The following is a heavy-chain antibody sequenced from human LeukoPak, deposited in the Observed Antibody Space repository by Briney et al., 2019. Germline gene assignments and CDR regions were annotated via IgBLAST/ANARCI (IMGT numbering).Heavy chain of an antibody. D-gene: IGHD1-26*01. CDR2: ISGSGGTT. CDR3: AKDTSGSTSYSYHYGMDV. Sequence: GGSLRLSCVTSGFTFSSYAMSWVRQAPGKGLEWVSVISGSGGTTYYADSVKGRFAISRDNSKSTLYLQMNSLRAEDTAVYYCAKDTSGSTSYSYHYGMDVWGQGTTVTVSS. V-gene: IGHV3-23*01. J-gene: IGHJ6*02. CDR1: GFTFSSYA.